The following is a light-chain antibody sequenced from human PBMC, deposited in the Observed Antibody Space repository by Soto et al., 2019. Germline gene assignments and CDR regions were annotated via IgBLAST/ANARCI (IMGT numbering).Light chain of an antibody. J-gene: IGKJ2*01. CDR3: QQSYSNPRT. Sequence: DIQMTQSPSSLSASVGDRVTITCRASQSISTYLIWYQQKPGKAPKILIYVASSLESGVPSRFSGSGSGTDFTLTISSLQPEDFATYYFQQSYSNPRTFGQGTKLEIK. CDR1: QSISTY. CDR2: VAS. V-gene: IGKV1-39*01.